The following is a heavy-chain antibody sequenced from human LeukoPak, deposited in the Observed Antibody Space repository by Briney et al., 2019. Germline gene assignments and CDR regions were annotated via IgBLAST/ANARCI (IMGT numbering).Heavy chain of an antibody. V-gene: IGHV3-74*01. Sequence: PGGSLRLSCAASGFTFSSYAMSWVRQAPGKGLEWVSRINSDGSEIVYPDSVKGRFTISRDNARNTLSLQMNSLRVEDTAVYYCARGPVGLSALDAWGQGILVTVSP. D-gene: IGHD2-15*01. CDR1: GFTFSSYA. CDR2: INSDGSEI. CDR3: ARGPVGLSALDA. J-gene: IGHJ5*02.